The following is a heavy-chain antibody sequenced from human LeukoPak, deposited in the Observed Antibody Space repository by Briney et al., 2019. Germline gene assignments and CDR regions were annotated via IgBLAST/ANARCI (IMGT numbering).Heavy chain of an antibody. CDR1: GGTFSSYT. CDR3: ARAEIVVAPGLFDP. J-gene: IGHJ5*01. CDR2: IIPILGIA. D-gene: IGHD2-2*01. Sequence: SVKVSCKASGGTFSSYTISWVRQAPAQGLEWMGRIIPILGIANYAQKFQGRVTITADKSTSTAYMELSSLKSEDTAVYYCARAEIVVAPGLFDPWGQGTLVTVSS. V-gene: IGHV1-69*02.